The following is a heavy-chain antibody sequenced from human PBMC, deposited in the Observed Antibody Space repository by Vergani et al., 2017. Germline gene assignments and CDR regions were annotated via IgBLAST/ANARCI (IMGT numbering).Heavy chain of an antibody. Sequence: QVQLVESGGGVVQPGESLRLSCAASGFTFCSYGMHWVRQAPGKGLEWVAFIRYDGSNKYYADSVKGRFTISRDNSKNTLYLQMNSLRAEDTAVYYCAKDVVIAVTQSYGMDVWGQGTTVTVSS. D-gene: IGHD6-19*01. V-gene: IGHV3-30*02. CDR1: GFTFCSYG. CDR2: IRYDGSNK. CDR3: AKDVVIAVTQSYGMDV. J-gene: IGHJ6*02.